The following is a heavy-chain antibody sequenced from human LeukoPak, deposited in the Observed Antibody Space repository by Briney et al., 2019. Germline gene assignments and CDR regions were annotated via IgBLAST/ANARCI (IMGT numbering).Heavy chain of an antibody. V-gene: IGHV3-74*01. CDR1: GFTFSSYW. Sequence: GGSLRLSCAASGFTFSSYWIHWVRQAPGKGLVWVSRINSDGSSTSYADSVKGRFTISRDNAKNTLYLQMNSLRAEDTAVYYCARDGYCSSTSCYYFDCWGQGTLVTVSS. CDR3: ARDGYCSSTSCYYFDC. J-gene: IGHJ4*02. D-gene: IGHD2-2*01. CDR2: INSDGSST.